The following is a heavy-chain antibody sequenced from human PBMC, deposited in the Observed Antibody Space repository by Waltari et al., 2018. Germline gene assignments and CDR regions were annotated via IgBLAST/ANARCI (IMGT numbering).Heavy chain of an antibody. Sequence: LLESGGGLVQPGGSLRLSCVASGFAFKSYAMTWVRQAPGKGLEWVSTITACGSGTYYADSVRCRCTISRDNSQSTLYLQVKSLSADDTAVYYCAKGVGASQFFDYWGRGTLVTISS. CDR2: ITACGSGT. D-gene: IGHD1-26*01. J-gene: IGHJ4*02. V-gene: IGHV3-23*01. CDR3: AKGVGASQFFDY. CDR1: GFAFKSYA.